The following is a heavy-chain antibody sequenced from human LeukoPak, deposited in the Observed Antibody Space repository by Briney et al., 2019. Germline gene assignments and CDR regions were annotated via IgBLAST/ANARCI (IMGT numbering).Heavy chain of an antibody. CDR1: GFTFSSYW. J-gene: IGHJ4*02. V-gene: IGHV3-74*01. D-gene: IGHD5-18*01. CDR3: ARGLIYSQAAFDY. Sequence: GGSLRPSCAASGFTFSSYWMHWVRQAPGKGLVWVSRINSDGSSTNYADSAKGRFTISRDNAKSTLYLQMNSLRAEDTAVYYCARGLIYSQAAFDYWGQGTLVTVSS. CDR2: INSDGSST.